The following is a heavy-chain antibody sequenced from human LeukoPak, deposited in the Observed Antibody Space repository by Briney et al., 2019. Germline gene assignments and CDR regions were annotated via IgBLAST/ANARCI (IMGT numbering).Heavy chain of an antibody. CDR3: ARYRITMVRGVIIQEIIDY. J-gene: IGHJ4*02. CDR2: IYTSGST. CDR1: GGSISSYY. V-gene: IGHV4-4*07. Sequence: SETPSLTCTVSGGSISSYYWSWIRQPAGKGLEWIGRIYTSGSTNYNPSLKSRVTMSVDTSKNQFSLKLSSVTAADTAVYYCARYRITMVRGVIIQEIIDYWGQGTLVTVSS. D-gene: IGHD3-10*01.